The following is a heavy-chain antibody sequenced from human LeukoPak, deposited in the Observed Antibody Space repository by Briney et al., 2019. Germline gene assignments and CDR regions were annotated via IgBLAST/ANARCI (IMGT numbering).Heavy chain of an antibody. CDR1: GGSISSFY. V-gene: IGHV4-59*01. CDR3: AGGSGWYTC. CDR2: IYYSGST. Sequence: SETLSLTCTVSGGSISSFYWSWIRQPPGKGLKWIGYIYYSGSTDYNPSLKSRVTMSVDTSKIQFSLKLSSVTAADTAVYYCAGGSGWYTCWGQGTLVTVSS. D-gene: IGHD6-19*01. J-gene: IGHJ4*02.